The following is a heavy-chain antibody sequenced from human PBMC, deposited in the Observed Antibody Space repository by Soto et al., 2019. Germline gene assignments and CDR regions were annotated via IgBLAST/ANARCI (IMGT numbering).Heavy chain of an antibody. D-gene: IGHD3-3*01. CDR2: IWYDGSKK. CDR1: GFTFSSFG. J-gene: IGHJ6*02. CDR3: ARDASYYSLWSGYYPSRNGMDV. Sequence: QVQVVESGGGVVQPGRSLRLSCAASGFTFSSFGMHWVRQAPGKGLEWVSLIWYDGSKKSYGDSVKGRFTISRDNPRNTVYLQMNSLRADDTPVYYCARDASYYSLWSGYYPSRNGMDVWGQGTTVTVSS. V-gene: IGHV3-33*01.